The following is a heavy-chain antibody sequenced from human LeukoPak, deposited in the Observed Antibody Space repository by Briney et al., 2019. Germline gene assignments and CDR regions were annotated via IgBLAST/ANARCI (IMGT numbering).Heavy chain of an antibody. V-gene: IGHV1-18*01. CDR1: GYTFTSYA. Sequence: GASVKVSCKASGYTFTSYAISWMRQAPGQGLEWMGWISGYNGNTIYAQRLQGRVTMTTDTSTTTVYMELRSLRSDDTAVYYCARVELIAAAATADYWGQGTLVTVSS. J-gene: IGHJ4*02. CDR2: ISGYNGNT. CDR3: ARVELIAAAATADY. D-gene: IGHD6-13*01.